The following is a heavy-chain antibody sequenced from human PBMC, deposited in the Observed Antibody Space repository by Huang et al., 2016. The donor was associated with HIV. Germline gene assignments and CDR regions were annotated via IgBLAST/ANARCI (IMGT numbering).Heavy chain of an antibody. CDR2: VIPSFGTA. D-gene: IGHD3-22*01. CDR1: GGTFSSYA. CDR3: ARARGYYDSSVSYYFDY. Sequence: QVQLVQSGAEVKKPGSSVKVSCKASGGTFSSYAISWVRQAPGQGLEWMGGVIPSFGTANYAQKFQGRVTITADESMSTAYMELSSLRSEDTAVYYCARARGYYDSSVSYYFDYWGQGTLVTVSS. V-gene: IGHV1-69*13. J-gene: IGHJ4*02.